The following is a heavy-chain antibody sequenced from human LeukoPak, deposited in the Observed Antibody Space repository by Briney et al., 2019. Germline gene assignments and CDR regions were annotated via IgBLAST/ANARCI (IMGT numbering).Heavy chain of an antibody. CDR3: AKGPRSGSDYYMDV. CDR1: GFMFSSYA. Sequence: GGSLRLSCAASGFMFSSYAMIWVRQAPGKGLEWVSSISVSGGRTYYADSVKGRFTISRDNSKNTLYLQMNSLRAEDTAVYFCAKGPRSGSDYYMDVWGKGTTVTVSS. CDR2: ISVSGGRT. D-gene: IGHD1-26*01. J-gene: IGHJ6*03. V-gene: IGHV3-23*01.